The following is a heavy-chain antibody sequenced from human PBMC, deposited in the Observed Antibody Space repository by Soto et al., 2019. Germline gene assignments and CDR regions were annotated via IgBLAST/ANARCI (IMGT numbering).Heavy chain of an antibody. J-gene: IGHJ4*02. D-gene: IGHD5-18*01. CDR1: GFTFSSYG. Sequence: QVQLVESGGGVVQPGRSLRLSCAASGFTFSSYGMHWVRQAPGKGLEWVAVIWYDGSNKYYADSVKGRFTISRDNSKNTLYLQMTGLRAEDTAVYYCARGSTWIQLWFPFDYWGQGTLVTVSS. V-gene: IGHV3-33*01. CDR2: IWYDGSNK. CDR3: ARGSTWIQLWFPFDY.